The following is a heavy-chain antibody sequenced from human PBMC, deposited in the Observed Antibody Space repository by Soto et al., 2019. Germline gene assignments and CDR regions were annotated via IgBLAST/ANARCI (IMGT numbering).Heavy chain of an antibody. V-gene: IGHV1-2*02. D-gene: IGHD6-6*01. Sequence: QVQLVQSGAEVKKPGASVKVSCKASGYTFTGHYMYWVRQAFGQGLEWMGWINPDNGGTSYAQKCQGRVTMTTDTYISTAYMELNRLTSDDTAVYYCAREVGRVGYSSSSCDYWGQGSLVTVST. CDR2: INPDNGGT. CDR1: GYTFTGHY. CDR3: AREVGRVGYSSSSCDY. J-gene: IGHJ4*02.